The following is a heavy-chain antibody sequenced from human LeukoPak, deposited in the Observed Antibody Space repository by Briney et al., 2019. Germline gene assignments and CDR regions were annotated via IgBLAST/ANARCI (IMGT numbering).Heavy chain of an antibody. CDR3: ARDFCSSTSCYFDS. V-gene: IGHV1-18*01. CDR1: GYSFTTYG. D-gene: IGHD2-2*01. Sequence: ASVKVSCKASGYSFTTYGITWVRQAPGQGLEWMGWISAFNGNTNYAQKLQGRVTMTTDTSTSTAYMELRSLRSDDAAVYYCARDFCSSTSCYFDSWGQETLVTVSS. J-gene: IGHJ4*02. CDR2: ISAFNGNT.